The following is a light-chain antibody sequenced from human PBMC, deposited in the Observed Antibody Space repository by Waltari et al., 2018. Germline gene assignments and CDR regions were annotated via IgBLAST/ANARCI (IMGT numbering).Light chain of an antibody. CDR3: CSYGGTTNWM. V-gene: IGLV2-23*02. CDR1: SSDIGSYDL. J-gene: IGLJ3*02. CDR2: EVS. Sequence: QSGLTQPASGSGSPGQSITISCTGTSSDIGSYDLVSWYLLLPGKAPKLLISEVSQRPSGLSTRFSGSKSGNTASLTISGLQAEDDADYYCCSYGGTTNWMFGGGTRLTV.